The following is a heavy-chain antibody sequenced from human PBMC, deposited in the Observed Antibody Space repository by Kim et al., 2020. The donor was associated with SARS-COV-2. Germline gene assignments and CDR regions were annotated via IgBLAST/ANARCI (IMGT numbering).Heavy chain of an antibody. CDR3: ARDYRQTTVVTPGPLDY. J-gene: IGHJ4*02. Sequence: VKGRFTISRDNSKHTLYLKMNSLRAEDTAVYYCARDYRQTTVVTPGPLDYWGQGTLVTVSS. V-gene: IGHV3-30*01. D-gene: IGHD4-17*01.